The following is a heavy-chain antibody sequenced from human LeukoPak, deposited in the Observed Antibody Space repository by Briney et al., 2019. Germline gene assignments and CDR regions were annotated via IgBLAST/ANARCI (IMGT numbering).Heavy chain of an antibody. D-gene: IGHD1-26*01. Sequence: TFSSYWMSWVRQPPGKGLEWIGSIYYSGSTYYNPSLRSRVTISVDTSKNQFSLKLSSVTAADTAVYYCARHGIVGARAAFDIWGQGTMVTVSS. CDR2: IYYSGST. J-gene: IGHJ3*02. V-gene: IGHV4-39*01. CDR1: TFSSYW. CDR3: ARHGIVGARAAFDI.